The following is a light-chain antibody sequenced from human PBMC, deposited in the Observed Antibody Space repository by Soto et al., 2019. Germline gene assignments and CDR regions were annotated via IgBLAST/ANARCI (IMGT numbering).Light chain of an antibody. CDR1: QSVRSN. J-gene: IGKJ4*01. V-gene: IGKV3-15*01. CDR3: QQYIHWPPLT. CDR2: GAS. Sequence: EIVLTQSPATLSVSPGERATLSCRASQSVRSNLAWYQQKPGQGPRLLIFGASTRATDIPARFSGSGSGTEFTLTISSLQSEDLAVYYCQQYIHWPPLTFGGGTKVEIK.